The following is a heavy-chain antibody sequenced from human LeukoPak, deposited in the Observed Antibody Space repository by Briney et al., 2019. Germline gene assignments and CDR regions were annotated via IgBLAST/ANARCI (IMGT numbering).Heavy chain of an antibody. CDR2: IYHSGST. CDR3: ARAGMVRGVIILNWFDP. V-gene: IGHV4-38-2*02. CDR1: GYSISSGYY. Sequence: SETLSLTCTVSGYSISSGYYWGWIRQPPGKGLEWIGSIYHSGSTYYNPSLKSRVTISVDTSKNQYSLKLSSVTAADTAVYYCARAGMVRGVIILNWFDPWGQGTLVTVSS. J-gene: IGHJ5*02. D-gene: IGHD3-10*01.